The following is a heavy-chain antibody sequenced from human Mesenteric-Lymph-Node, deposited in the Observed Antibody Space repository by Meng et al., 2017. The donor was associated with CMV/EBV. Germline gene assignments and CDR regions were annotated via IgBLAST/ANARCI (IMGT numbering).Heavy chain of an antibody. CDR3: ARARGGFSSSWPRGGAFDI. Sequence: ETLSLTCAASGFTFSSYSMNWVRQAPGKGLEWVSSISSSSSYIYYADSVKGRFTISRDNAKNSLYLQMNSLRAEDTAVYYCARARGGFSSSWPRGGAFDIWGQGTMVTVSS. V-gene: IGHV3-21*01. J-gene: IGHJ3*02. D-gene: IGHD6-13*01. CDR1: GFTFSSYS. CDR2: ISSSSSYI.